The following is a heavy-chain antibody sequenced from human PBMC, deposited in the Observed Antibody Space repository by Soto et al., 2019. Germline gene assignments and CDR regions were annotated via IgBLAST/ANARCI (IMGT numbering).Heavy chain of an antibody. V-gene: IGHV3-73*01. Sequence: QPGGSLRLSCAASGFTFSGSAMHWVRQASGKGLEWVGRIRSKANSYATAYAASVKGRFTISRDDSKNTAYLQMDSLKTEDTAVYYCTRLVRGVHTWGQGTLVTVSS. CDR1: GFTFSGSA. D-gene: IGHD3-10*01. J-gene: IGHJ5*02. CDR2: IRSKANSYAT. CDR3: TRLVRGVHT.